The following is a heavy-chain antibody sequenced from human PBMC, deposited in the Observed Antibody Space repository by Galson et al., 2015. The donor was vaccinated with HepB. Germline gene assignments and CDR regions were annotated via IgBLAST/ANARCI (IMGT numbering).Heavy chain of an antibody. J-gene: IGHJ4*02. V-gene: IGHV3-30*04. CDR2: ISHDGRKT. CDR3: SRVSQYYDFWSGYYHFDY. CDR1: GGNFSSYA. Sequence: SLRLSCAASGGNFSSYAMKGGRQAPGKGLEWVAGISHDGRKTCDADSVKGRFTISRDNSENTLYLQMNSLRAEDTAVYYWSRVSQYYDFWSGYYHFDYWGQGTLVTVSS. D-gene: IGHD3-3*01.